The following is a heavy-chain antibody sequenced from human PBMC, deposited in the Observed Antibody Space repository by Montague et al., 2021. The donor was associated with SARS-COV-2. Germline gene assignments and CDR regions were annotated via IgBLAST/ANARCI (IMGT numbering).Heavy chain of an antibody. D-gene: IGHD2-21*02. Sequence: SVKVSFKVSGYPLSEVSMHWVRQAPGKGLEWMGGFDPEDGETIYAQKFQGRVTMTEDTSTDTAYMELSSLRSEDSGVYYCATSRWSLLPEYWGQETLVTVSS. CDR3: ATSRWSLLPEY. CDR2: FDPEDGET. J-gene: IGHJ4*02. V-gene: IGHV1-24*01. CDR1: GYPLSEVS.